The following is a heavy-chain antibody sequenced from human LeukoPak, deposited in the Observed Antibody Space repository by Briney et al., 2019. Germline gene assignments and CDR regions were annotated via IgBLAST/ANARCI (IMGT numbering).Heavy chain of an antibody. Sequence: GASVKVSCKASGYTFTGYYMHWVRQAPGQGLEWMGWINPNSGGTNCAQKFQGRVTMTRDTSISTAYMELSRLRSEDTAVYYCAYYHVNEEPPTLWGQGTLVTVSS. CDR1: GYTFTGYY. J-gene: IGHJ4*02. CDR2: INPNSGGT. D-gene: IGHD1-1*01. CDR3: AYYHVNEEPPTL. V-gene: IGHV1-2*02.